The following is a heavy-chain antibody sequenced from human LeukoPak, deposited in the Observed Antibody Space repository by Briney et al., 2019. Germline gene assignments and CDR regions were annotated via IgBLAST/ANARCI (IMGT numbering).Heavy chain of an antibody. CDR1: SGSISSYY. Sequence: SETLSLTCTVSSGSISSYYWSWIRQPPGKGLEWIGYIYYSGSTNYNPSLKSRVTRSVDTSRNQFSLKLSSVTAADTAVYYCARGYCSGGSCQYYWGQGTLVTVSS. CDR3: ARGYCSGGSCQYY. CDR2: IYYSGST. D-gene: IGHD2-15*01. J-gene: IGHJ4*02. V-gene: IGHV4-59*01.